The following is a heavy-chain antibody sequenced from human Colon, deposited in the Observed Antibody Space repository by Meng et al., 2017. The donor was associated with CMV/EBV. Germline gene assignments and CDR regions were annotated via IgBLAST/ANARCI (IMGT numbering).Heavy chain of an antibody. CDR1: GGTFSNYA. D-gene: IGHD2-21*01. J-gene: IGHJ6*02. CDR2: IIPILGLA. Sequence: SVKVSCKASGGTFSNYAVSWVRQAPGQGLEWMGGIIPILGLANFAEQFEGRVTITADKSTRTAYMELSSLRSEDTAVYYCARPPCGGDCSRYYYYYNNMDVWGQGTTVTVSS. V-gene: IGHV1-69*10. CDR3: ARPPCGGDCSRYYYYYNNMDV.